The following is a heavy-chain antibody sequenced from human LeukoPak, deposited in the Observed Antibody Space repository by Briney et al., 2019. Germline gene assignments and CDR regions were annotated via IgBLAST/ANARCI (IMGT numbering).Heavy chain of an antibody. D-gene: IGHD6-6*01. CDR3: AKAGVISIAARPFDY. CDR1: GFTFSNSV. V-gene: IGHV3-23*01. CDR2: ISGSGDNI. J-gene: IGHJ4*02. Sequence: GGSLRLSCAASGFTFSNSVMSWVRQAPGKGLEWVSLISGSGDNIYYVDSVKGRFTISRDNSKNTLYLQMNSLRAEDTAVYYCAKAGVISIAARPFDYWGQGTLVTVSS.